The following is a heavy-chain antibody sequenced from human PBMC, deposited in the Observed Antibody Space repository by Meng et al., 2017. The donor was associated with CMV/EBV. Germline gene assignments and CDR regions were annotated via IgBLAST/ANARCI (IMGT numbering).Heavy chain of an antibody. D-gene: IGHD3-9*01. CDR3: ATDILTHFDY. Sequence: QVQVVQSGAEVKKPGDSVKVYCKASGYTFTSYGISWVRQAPGQGLEWMGWISAYNGNTNYAQKLKGRVTITTDTSTSTAYMELRSLRSDDPAVYYCATDILTHFDYWGQGTLVTVSS. J-gene: IGHJ4*02. CDR1: GYTFTSYG. CDR2: ISAYNGNT. V-gene: IGHV1-18*01.